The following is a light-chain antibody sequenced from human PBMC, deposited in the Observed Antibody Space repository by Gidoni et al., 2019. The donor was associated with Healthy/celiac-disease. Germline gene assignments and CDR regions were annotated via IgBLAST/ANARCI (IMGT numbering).Light chain of an antibody. CDR1: SNNVGNQG. J-gene: IGLJ3*02. CDR3: SAWDSSLSAWV. V-gene: IGLV10-54*01. CDR2: RNN. Sequence: QAGLTQPPSMSKGLRQTATLTCTGNSNNVGNQGAAWPQLHQGHPPKLLSYRNNNRPSGISERLSASRSGNTASLTITGLQPEDEADYYCSAWDSSLSAWVFGGGTKLTVL.